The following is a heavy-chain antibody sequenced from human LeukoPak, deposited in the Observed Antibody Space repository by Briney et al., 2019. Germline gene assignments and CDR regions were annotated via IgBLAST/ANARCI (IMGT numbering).Heavy chain of an antibody. Sequence: GGSLRLSCAASGFTFSSYEMNWLRQARGKGLEWVSYISSSGSTIDYADSVKGRFTISRDNAKNSLYLQMNSLRAEDTAVYYCAELGITMIGGVWGKGTTVTISS. CDR1: GFTFSSYE. CDR3: AELGITMIGGV. CDR2: ISSSGSTI. D-gene: IGHD3-10*02. V-gene: IGHV3-48*03. J-gene: IGHJ6*04.